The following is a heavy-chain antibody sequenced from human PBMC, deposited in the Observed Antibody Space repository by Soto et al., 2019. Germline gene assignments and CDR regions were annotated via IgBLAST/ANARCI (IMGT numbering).Heavy chain of an antibody. V-gene: IGHV5-51*01. Sequence: GESLKISCKGSGYKFTTYWIGWVRQMPGKGLEWMAIIYPDDSDSRYSPSFQGQVTISADKSISTAYLQWSSLKASDTAIYYCVATYGDYLDYWGQGTLVTVSS. CDR3: VATYGDYLDY. J-gene: IGHJ4*02. CDR1: GYKFTTYW. CDR2: IYPDDSDS. D-gene: IGHD4-17*01.